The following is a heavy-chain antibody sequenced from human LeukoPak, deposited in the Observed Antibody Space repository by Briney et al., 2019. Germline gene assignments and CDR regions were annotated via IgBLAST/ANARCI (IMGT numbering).Heavy chain of an antibody. CDR2: IKQDGSEK. J-gene: IGHJ4*02. V-gene: IGHV3-7*02. CDR3: ARYSPTVTTTAFDY. CDR1: GFTLSSYW. Sequence: PRGSLRLSCAASGFTLSSYWISWVRQAPRKGPEWVANIKQDGSEKYYVDSVKGRFTISRDNAKNSLYLQMNSLRAEDTAVYYCARYSPTVTTTAFDYWGQGTLVTVSS. D-gene: IGHD4-17*01.